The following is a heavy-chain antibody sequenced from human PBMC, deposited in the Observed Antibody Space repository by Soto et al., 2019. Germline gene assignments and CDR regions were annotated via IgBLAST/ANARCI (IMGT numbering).Heavy chain of an antibody. V-gene: IGHV1-18*01. CDR2: ISTYNGNT. Sequence: QVQLVQSGAEVKKPGASVRVSCKASGYSFTRFGISWVRQAPGQGLEWVGRISTYNGNTKYAQKLQGRVTVSTDTSTSTDYMELRSLRSDDTAVYYCARDPQYSTSLQVFDFWGQGTLLTVSS. CDR1: GYSFTRFG. CDR3: ARDPQYSTSLQVFDF. J-gene: IGHJ4*02. D-gene: IGHD6-6*01.